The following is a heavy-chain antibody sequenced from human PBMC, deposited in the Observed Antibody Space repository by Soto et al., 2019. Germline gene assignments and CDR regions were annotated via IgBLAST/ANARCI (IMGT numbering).Heavy chain of an antibody. J-gene: IGHJ6*02. CDR3: AKDQLPDRYYYYYGMDV. V-gene: IGHV3-23*01. CDR2: ISGSGGST. D-gene: IGHD6-6*01. Sequence: GGSLRLSCAASGFTFSSYAMSWVRQAPGKGLEWVSAISGSGGSTYYADSVKGRFTISRDKSKNTLYLQMNSLRAEDTAVYYCAKDQLPDRYYYYYGMDVWGQGTTVTVSS. CDR1: GFTFSSYA.